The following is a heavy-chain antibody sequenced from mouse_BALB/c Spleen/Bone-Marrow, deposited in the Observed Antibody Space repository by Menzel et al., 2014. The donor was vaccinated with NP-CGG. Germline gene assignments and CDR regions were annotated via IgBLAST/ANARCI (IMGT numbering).Heavy chain of an antibody. V-gene: IGHV1-26*01. D-gene: IGHD1-2*01. J-gene: IGHJ4*01. CDR1: GYSFTGYY. CDR3: HYYGYGGAMDY. CDR2: VNPNNGGT. Sequence: DVHLVESGPDLVKPGASVKISCKASGYSFTGYYMHWVKQSLGKSLEWIGRVNPNNGGTSFNQKFKGKAIFTVDKSSSAAYMELRSLTSEDSAVYYRHYYGYGGAMDYWGQGTSVTVSA.